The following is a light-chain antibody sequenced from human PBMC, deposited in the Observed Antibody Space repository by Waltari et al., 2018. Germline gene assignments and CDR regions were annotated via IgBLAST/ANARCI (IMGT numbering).Light chain of an antibody. Sequence: ETVLTQSPATLSVSPGERATLSCRASQSISSSYFAWYQQKPGQAPRLLLSGISTRATGIPARFSGSGSGTEFTLTISSLQSEDFAVYYCQQYDNWPLTFGGGTKVEIK. CDR2: GIS. CDR1: QSISSSY. J-gene: IGKJ4*01. V-gene: IGKV3-15*01. CDR3: QQYDNWPLT.